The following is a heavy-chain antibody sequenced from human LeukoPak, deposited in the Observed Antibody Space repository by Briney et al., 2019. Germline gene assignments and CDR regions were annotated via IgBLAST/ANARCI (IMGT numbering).Heavy chain of an antibody. CDR2: ISSSSSYI. CDR1: GFTFSSYS. V-gene: IGHV3-21*01. D-gene: IGHD3-22*01. Sequence: GASLRLSCAASGFTFSSYSMNWVRQAPGKGLEWVSSISSSSSYIYYADSVKGRFTISRDNAKNSLYLQMNSLRAEDTAVYYCARALVTLDYYDSSGSNPIDYWGQGTLVTVSS. CDR3: ARALVTLDYYDSSGSNPIDY. J-gene: IGHJ4*02.